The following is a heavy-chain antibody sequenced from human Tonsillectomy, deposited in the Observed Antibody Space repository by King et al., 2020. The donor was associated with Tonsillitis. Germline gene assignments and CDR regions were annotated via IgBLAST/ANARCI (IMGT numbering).Heavy chain of an antibody. CDR3: ARERYSDSSGLYPLDY. D-gene: IGHD3-22*01. Sequence: VQLQESGPGLVKPSKTLSLTCTVSGGSIRSYYWSWIRQPPGKGLEWIGYIYYGGSSSYNPSLKSRVTLSVDTSKNQFSLKLSSVTAADTAVYYCARERYSDSSGLYPLDYWGQGTLVTVSS. CDR1: GGSIRSYY. J-gene: IGHJ4*02. V-gene: IGHV4-59*01. CDR2: IYYGGSS.